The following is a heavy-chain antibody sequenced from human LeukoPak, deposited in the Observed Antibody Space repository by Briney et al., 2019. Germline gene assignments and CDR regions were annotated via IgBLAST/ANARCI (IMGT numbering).Heavy chain of an antibody. CDR2: INTNTGNP. V-gene: IGHV7-4-1*02. Sequence: ASVKVSCKASGYTFTSYAMNWVRQAPGQGLEWMGWINTNTGNPTYAQGFTGRFVFSLDTSVSTAYLQISSLKAEDTAVYYCARVPKGIAVADLDYWGQGTLATVSS. CDR3: ARVPKGIAVADLDY. D-gene: IGHD6-19*01. J-gene: IGHJ4*02. CDR1: GYTFTSYA.